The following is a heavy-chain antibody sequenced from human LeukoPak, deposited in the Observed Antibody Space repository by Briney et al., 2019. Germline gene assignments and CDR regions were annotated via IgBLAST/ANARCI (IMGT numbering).Heavy chain of an antibody. Sequence: GGSLRLSCAASGFTFSSYSMNWVRQAPGKGLEWVSYISSSSSTIYYADSVKGRFTISRDNAKNSLYLQMNSLRAEDTAVYYCAKVSGGGLYYDGMDVWGQGTTVTVSS. J-gene: IGHJ6*02. CDR3: AKVSGGGLYYDGMDV. CDR1: GFTFSSYS. CDR2: ISSSSSTI. D-gene: IGHD1-14*01. V-gene: IGHV3-48*01.